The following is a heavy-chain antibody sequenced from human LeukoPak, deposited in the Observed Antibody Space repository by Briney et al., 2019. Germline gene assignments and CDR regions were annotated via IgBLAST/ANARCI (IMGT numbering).Heavy chain of an antibody. V-gene: IGHV3-11*04. CDR2: ISSSGSTI. D-gene: IGHD6-19*01. Sequence: GGSLRLSCAASGFTFSDYYMSWIRQAPGKGLEWVSYISSSGSTIYYADSVKGRFTISRDNAKNSLYLQMNSLRAEGTAVYYCASTTVAGGTDYWGQGTLVTVSS. CDR3: ASTTVAGGTDY. J-gene: IGHJ4*02. CDR1: GFTFSDYY.